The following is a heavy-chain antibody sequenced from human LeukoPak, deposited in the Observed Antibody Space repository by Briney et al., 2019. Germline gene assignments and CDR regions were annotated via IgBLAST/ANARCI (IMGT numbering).Heavy chain of an antibody. J-gene: IGHJ4*02. D-gene: IGHD4-17*01. CDR3: ASSGRMTTVTTAFHY. Sequence: PSETLSLTCAVYGGSFSGYYWSWIRQPPGKGLEWIGEINHSGSTNYNPSLKSRVTISVDTSKNQFSLKLSSVTAADTAVYYCASSGRMTTVTTAFHYWGQGTLVTVSP. CDR2: INHSGST. CDR1: GGSFSGYY. V-gene: IGHV4-34*01.